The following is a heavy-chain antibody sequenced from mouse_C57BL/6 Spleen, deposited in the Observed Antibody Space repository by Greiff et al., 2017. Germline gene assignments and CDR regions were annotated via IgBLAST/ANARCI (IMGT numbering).Heavy chain of an antibody. Sequence: QVQLQQPGAELVRPGSSVKLSCKASGYTFTSYWMHWVKQRPIQGLEWIGNIDPSDSETHYNQKFKDKATLTVDKSSSTAYMQLSSLTSEGSAVYYCAREITTVDYYAMDYWGQGTTVTVSS. J-gene: IGHJ4*01. CDR3: AREITTVDYYAMDY. CDR2: IDPSDSET. D-gene: IGHD1-1*01. V-gene: IGHV1-52*01. CDR1: GYTFTSYW.